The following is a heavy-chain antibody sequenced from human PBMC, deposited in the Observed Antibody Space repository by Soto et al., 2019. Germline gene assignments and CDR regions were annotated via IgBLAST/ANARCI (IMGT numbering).Heavy chain of an antibody. CDR1: GYTFTSCA. D-gene: IGHD4-17*01. CDR3: AKGRADYGDYGDYYYYYGVDV. J-gene: IGHJ6*02. Sequence: QVQLEQSGAEVKKPGASVKVSCKASGYTFTSCAMHWVRQAPGQRLEWMGWINTGNGNTKYSQKFQGRVTITRDTSAITAYMELSSLRSEDTAVYYCAKGRADYGDYGDYYYYYGVDVWGQGTTVTVSS. V-gene: IGHV1-3*04. CDR2: INTGNGNT.